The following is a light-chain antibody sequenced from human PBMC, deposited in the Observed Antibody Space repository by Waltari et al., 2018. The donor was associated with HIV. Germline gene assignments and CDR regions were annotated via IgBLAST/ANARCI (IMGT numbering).Light chain of an antibody. CDR1: SSNIGSNT. J-gene: IGLJ1*01. Sequence: QSVLTQPPSASGTPGQRVTISCSGSSSNIGSNTVNWSQQLPGTAPKLLIYSNNQRPSGVPCRFSGAKSGTSASLAISGLQSEDEADYYCAAWDDSLNGYVFGTGTKVTVL. CDR3: AAWDDSLNGYV. CDR2: SNN. V-gene: IGLV1-44*01.